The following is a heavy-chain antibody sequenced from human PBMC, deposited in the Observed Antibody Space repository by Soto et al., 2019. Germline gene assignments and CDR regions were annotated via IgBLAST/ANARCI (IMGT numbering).Heavy chain of an antibody. CDR3: AREQCSGGSCYSNVQAAWFDY. J-gene: IGHJ4*02. Sequence: QVQLQESGPGLVKPSGTLSLTCAVSGGSISSSNWWSWVRQPPGKGLEWIGEIYHSGSTNYNPSLQSRVTISVDKSKNQFSLKLSSVTAADTAVYYCAREQCSGGSCYSNVQAAWFDYWGQGTLVTVSS. CDR2: IYHSGST. CDR1: GGSISSSNW. D-gene: IGHD2-15*01. V-gene: IGHV4-4*02.